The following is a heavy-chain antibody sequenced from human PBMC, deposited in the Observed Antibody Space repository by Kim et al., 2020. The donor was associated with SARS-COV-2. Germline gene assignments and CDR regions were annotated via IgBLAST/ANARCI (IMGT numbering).Heavy chain of an antibody. J-gene: IGHJ6*02. D-gene: IGHD4-17*01. V-gene: IGHV3-21*01. CDR3: ARVCHDYGDYGGYYYYYGMDV. CDR2: ISSSSSYI. Sequence: GGSLRLSCAASGFTFSSYSMNWVRQAPGKGLEWVSSISSSSSYIYYADSVKGRFTISRDNAKNSLYLQMNSLRAEDTAVYYCARVCHDYGDYGGYYYYYGMDVWGQGTTVTVSS. CDR1: GFTFSSYS.